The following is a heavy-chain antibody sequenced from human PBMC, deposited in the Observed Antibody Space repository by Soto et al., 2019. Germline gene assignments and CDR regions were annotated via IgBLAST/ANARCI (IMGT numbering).Heavy chain of an antibody. Sequence: QVQLQESGPGLVKPSETLSLTCNVSGGSVSGHYWSWIRQPAGKGLEWIGRIYARGSTYYNPSLESRVPISVDTSKSQFSLKLSSVTAADTAVYYCARDRRGYNYGRNPFDIWGQGTMVTVSS. J-gene: IGHJ3*02. CDR2: IYARGST. CDR1: GGSVSGHY. CDR3: ARDRRGYNYGRNPFDI. D-gene: IGHD5-18*01. V-gene: IGHV4-4*07.